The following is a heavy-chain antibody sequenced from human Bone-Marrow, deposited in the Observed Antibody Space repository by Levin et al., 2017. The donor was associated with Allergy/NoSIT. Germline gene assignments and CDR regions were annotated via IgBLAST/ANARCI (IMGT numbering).Heavy chain of an antibody. D-gene: IGHD1-14*01. CDR1: GGSIRNDNYY. CDR3: ARTWPYTLTGVAFPYHYGIDV. V-gene: IGHV4-39*01. CDR2: IYYRGTT. J-gene: IGHJ6*02. Sequence: PSETLSLTCTVSGGSIRNDNYYWGWIRQSPGRGLKWIGSIYYRGTTSYNSSLESRLTISIDTSKNQFSLNLSSLTAADTAVYYCARTWPYTLTGVAFPYHYGIDVWGQGTTVTVSS.